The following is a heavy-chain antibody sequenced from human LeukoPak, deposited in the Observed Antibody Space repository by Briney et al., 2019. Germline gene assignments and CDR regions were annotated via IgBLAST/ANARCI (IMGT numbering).Heavy chain of an antibody. D-gene: IGHD5-18*01. J-gene: IGHJ4*02. CDR1: GYTFTGYY. Sequence: ASVKVSCKASGYTFTGYYMHWVRQAPGQGLEWVGWINPNSGGTNYAQKFQGRVTMTRDTSISTAYMELSRLRSDDTAVYYCARDLSGYSYGYMIDYWGQGTLVTVSS. CDR3: ARDLSGYSYGYMIDY. V-gene: IGHV1-2*02. CDR2: INPNSGGT.